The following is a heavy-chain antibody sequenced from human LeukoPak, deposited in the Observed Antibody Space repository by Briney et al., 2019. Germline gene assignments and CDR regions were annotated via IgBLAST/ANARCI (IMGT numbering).Heavy chain of an antibody. D-gene: IGHD6-6*01. CDR1: GFTFSSYW. CDR2: IKQDGSEK. CDR3: ARDRVAARQWGYYYYMDV. V-gene: IGHV3-7*01. Sequence: GGSLRLSCAASGFTFSSYWMSWVRQAPGKGLEWVANIKQDGSEKYCVDSVKGRFTISRDNAKNSLYLQMNSLRAEDTAVYYCARDRVAARQWGYYYYMDVWGKGTTVTVSS. J-gene: IGHJ6*03.